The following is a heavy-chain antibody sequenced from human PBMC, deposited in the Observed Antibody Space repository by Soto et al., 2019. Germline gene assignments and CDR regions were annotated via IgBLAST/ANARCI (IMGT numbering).Heavy chain of an antibody. Sequence: QVQLQESGPGLVKPSQTLSLTCTVSGGSISSGDYYWSWIRQPPGKGLEWIGYIYYSGSTYYNPSLQSVVTISVDTSKNQFSLKLSSVTAADAAVYYCARVQSYYDILGWFDPWGQGTLVTVSS. CDR2: IYYSGST. J-gene: IGHJ5*02. CDR3: ARVQSYYDILGWFDP. V-gene: IGHV4-30-4*01. CDR1: GGSISSGDYY. D-gene: IGHD3-9*01.